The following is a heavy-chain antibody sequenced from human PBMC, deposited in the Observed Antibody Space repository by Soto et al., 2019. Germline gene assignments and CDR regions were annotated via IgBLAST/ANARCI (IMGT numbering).Heavy chain of an antibody. CDR1: GYTFTGYY. CDR2: INPETGGT. CDR3: ARERFQVISDGMDV. J-gene: IGHJ6*02. D-gene: IGHD2-21*01. V-gene: IGHV1-2*02. Sequence: ASVKVSCKASGYTFTGYYVHWVREAPGQGLEWMGWINPETGGTSYAQKFQGRVTLSRDTSVNTAYLELSSLRFDDAAVYFCARERFQVISDGMDVRGQGTTVTVSS.